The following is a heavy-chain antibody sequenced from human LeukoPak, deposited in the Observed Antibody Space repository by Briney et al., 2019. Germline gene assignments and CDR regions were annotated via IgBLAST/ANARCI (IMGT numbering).Heavy chain of an antibody. CDR3: ASGHYCGNSSAFDI. D-gene: IGHD4-23*01. Sequence: PGGSLRLFCAASGFTYDDYGMRWVRQAPGKGLEGVTGINWNGGSTVYAESVKGRFTISRENAKSCLYVEMNSLRAEDTALYHCASGHYCGNSSAFDIWGQGTMVTVSS. V-gene: IGHV3-20*01. CDR1: GFTYDDYG. J-gene: IGHJ3*02. CDR2: INWNGGST.